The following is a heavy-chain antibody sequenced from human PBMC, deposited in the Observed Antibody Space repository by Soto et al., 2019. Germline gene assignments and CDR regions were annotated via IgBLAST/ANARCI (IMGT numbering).Heavy chain of an antibody. CDR1: GGTFSSYS. V-gene: IGHV1-69*13. Sequence: ASVKVSCKASGGTFSSYSISWVRQAPGQGLECMGGIIPIFGTANYAQKFQGRVTITADESTSTAYMELSSLRSEDTAVYYCARVLVGAFDIWGQGTMVTVSS. CDR2: IIPIFGTA. J-gene: IGHJ3*02. D-gene: IGHD3-9*01. CDR3: ARVLVGAFDI.